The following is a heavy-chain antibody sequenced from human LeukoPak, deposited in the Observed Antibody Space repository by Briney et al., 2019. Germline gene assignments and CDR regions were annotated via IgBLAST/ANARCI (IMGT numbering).Heavy chain of an antibody. Sequence: GGSLRLSCAASGFTFSSYSMNWARQAPGKGLEWVSSISSSSSYIYYADSVKGRFTISRDNAKNSLYLQMNSLRAEDTAVYYCASGTAAGTLLGAFDIWGQGTMVTVSS. D-gene: IGHD6-13*01. CDR1: GFTFSSYS. V-gene: IGHV3-21*01. CDR2: ISSSSSYI. J-gene: IGHJ3*02. CDR3: ASGTAAGTLLGAFDI.